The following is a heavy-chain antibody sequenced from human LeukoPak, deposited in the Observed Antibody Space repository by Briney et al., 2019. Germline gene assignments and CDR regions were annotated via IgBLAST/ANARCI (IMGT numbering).Heavy chain of an antibody. CDR3: ARVTGYRIEDYFDY. CDR2: IYYSGST. Sequence: SETLSLTCTVSGGSISTYYWNWIRQPPGKGLEWIGYIYYSGSTNYNPSLKSRVTISVETSKNEFSLKLRSVTAADTAVYYCARVTGYRIEDYFDYWGQGTLVTVSS. CDR1: GGSISTYY. V-gene: IGHV4-59*01. J-gene: IGHJ4*02. D-gene: IGHD6-13*01.